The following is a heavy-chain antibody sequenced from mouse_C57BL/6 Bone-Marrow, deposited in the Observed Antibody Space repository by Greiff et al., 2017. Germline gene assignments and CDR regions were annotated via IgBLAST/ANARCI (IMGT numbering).Heavy chain of an antibody. D-gene: IGHD1-1*01. CDR3: ARKATVVATGAMDY. CDR1: GFSLTRYG. V-gene: IGHV2-2*01. J-gene: IGHJ4*01. Sequence: VQLQQSGPGLVQPSQSLSITCTVSGFSLTRYGVHWVRQSPGKGLAWLGVIWSGGSTDYNAAFISRLSISKDNSKSQVFFKMNSLQADDTAIYYCARKATVVATGAMDYWGQGTSVTVSS. CDR2: IWSGGST.